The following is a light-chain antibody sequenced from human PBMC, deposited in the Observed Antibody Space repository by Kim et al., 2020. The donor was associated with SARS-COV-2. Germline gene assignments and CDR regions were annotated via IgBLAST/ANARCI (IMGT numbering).Light chain of an antibody. CDR3: QQSQRSPWT. Sequence: DIQMTQSPSSLSASVGDRVTITCRASQSVTKYLSWYQQKSGKAPKLLIYGGSNLQSGVPSRFSGSGSGTDFTLSINSVQCEDVATYNCQQSQRSPWTFGQGTKMDIK. CDR2: GGS. J-gene: IGKJ1*01. CDR1: QSVTKY. V-gene: IGKV1-39*01.